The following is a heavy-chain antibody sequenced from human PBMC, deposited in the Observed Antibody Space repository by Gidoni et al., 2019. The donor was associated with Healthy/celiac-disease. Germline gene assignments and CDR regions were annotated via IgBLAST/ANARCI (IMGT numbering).Heavy chain of an antibody. Sequence: QVQLQESGPGLVKPSETLSLTCTVSGGSISSYYWSWIRQPPGKGLEWIGYIYYSGSTNYNPSLKSRVTISVDTSKNQFSLKLSSVTAADTAVYYCARGPQRDILTGYSFDYWGQGTLVTVSS. J-gene: IGHJ4*02. CDR1: GGSISSYY. CDR3: ARGPQRDILTGYSFDY. CDR2: IYYSGST. V-gene: IGHV4-59*01. D-gene: IGHD3-9*01.